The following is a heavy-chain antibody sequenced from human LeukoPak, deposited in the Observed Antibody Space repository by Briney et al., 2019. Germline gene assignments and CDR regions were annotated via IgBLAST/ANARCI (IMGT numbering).Heavy chain of an antibody. D-gene: IGHD2-2*01. CDR3: ARQNFPLIVVVPAASDY. V-gene: IGHV4-39*01. CDR1: GGSISSSSYY. CDR2: IYYSGST. J-gene: IGHJ4*02. Sequence: SETLSLTCTVSGGSISSSSYYWGWIRQPPGKGLEWIGSIYYSGSTYYNPSLKSRVTISVDTSKNQFSLKLSSVTAADTAVYYCARQNFPLIVVVPAASDYWGQGTLVTVPS.